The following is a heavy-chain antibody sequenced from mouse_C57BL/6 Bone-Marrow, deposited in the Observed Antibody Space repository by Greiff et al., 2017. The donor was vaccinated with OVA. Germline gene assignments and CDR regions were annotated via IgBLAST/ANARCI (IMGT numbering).Heavy chain of an antibody. CDR3: VSNSNYDYYAMDY. Sequence: LEESGGGLVQPKGSLKLSCAASGFSFNTYAMNWVRQAPGKGLEWVARIRRKSNNYATYYADSGKDRFTISSDDSESMLYLQMNNLNTEDTAMYYCVSNSNYDYYAMDYWGQGTSVTVSS. D-gene: IGHD2-5*01. V-gene: IGHV10-1*01. CDR2: IRRKSNNYAT. J-gene: IGHJ4*01. CDR1: GFSFNTYA.